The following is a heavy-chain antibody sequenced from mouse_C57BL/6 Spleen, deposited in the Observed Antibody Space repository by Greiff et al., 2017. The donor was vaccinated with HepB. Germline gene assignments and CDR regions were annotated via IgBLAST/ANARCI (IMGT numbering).Heavy chain of an antibody. CDR2: IYPGDGDT. D-gene: IGHD1-1*01. Sequence: QVQLKESGPELVKPGASVKISCKASGYAFSSSWMNWVKQRPGKGLEWIGRIYPGDGDTNYNGKFKGKATLTADKSSSTAYMQLSSLTSEDSAVYFCARETTVVATDWFAYWGQGTLVTVSA. CDR1: GYAFSSSW. CDR3: ARETTVVATDWFAY. J-gene: IGHJ3*01. V-gene: IGHV1-82*01.